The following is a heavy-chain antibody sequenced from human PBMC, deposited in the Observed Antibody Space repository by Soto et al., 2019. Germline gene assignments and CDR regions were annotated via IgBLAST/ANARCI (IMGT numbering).Heavy chain of an antibody. CDR1: GYSFTSYW. CDR2: IDPSDSYT. CDR3: ARLGDCSGGSCFSRYYYYGMDV. V-gene: IGHV5-10-1*01. J-gene: IGHJ6*02. Sequence: PGESLKISCKGSGYSFTSYWISWVRQMPGKGLEWMGRIDPSDSYTNYSPSFQGHVTISADKSVSTAYLQWSSLKASDSAIYYCARLGDCSGGSCFSRYYYYGMDVWGQGTTVTVSS. D-gene: IGHD2-15*01.